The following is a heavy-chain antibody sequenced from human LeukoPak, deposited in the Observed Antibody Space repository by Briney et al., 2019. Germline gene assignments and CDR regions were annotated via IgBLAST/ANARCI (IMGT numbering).Heavy chain of an antibody. Sequence: SETLSLTCTVSGGSISSYYWSWIRQPPGKGLKWIGYIYYSGSTNYNPSLKSRVTISVDTSKNQFSLKLSSVTAADTAVYYCARGGVEYSNYPYYYYYYYMDVWGKGTTVTVSS. V-gene: IGHV4-59*12. J-gene: IGHJ6*03. CDR3: ARGGVEYSNYPYYYYYYYMDV. CDR1: GGSISSYY. CDR2: IYYSGST. D-gene: IGHD4-11*01.